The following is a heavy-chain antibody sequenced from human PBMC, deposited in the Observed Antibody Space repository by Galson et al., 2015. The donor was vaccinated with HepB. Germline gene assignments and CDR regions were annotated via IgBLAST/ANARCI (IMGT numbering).Heavy chain of an antibody. J-gene: IGHJ6*02. V-gene: IGHV3-48*02. CDR1: GFSFSSYG. Sequence: SLRLSCAASGFSFSSYGMNWVRQAPGKGLERVAYISSSSSTVSYADSVKGRFTISRDNAENSLSLQMNSLRDEDTAMYYCAGGYSYVYYYYGMDVWGQGTTVTVSS. CDR2: ISSSSSTV. D-gene: IGHD5-18*01. CDR3: AGGYSYVYYYYGMDV.